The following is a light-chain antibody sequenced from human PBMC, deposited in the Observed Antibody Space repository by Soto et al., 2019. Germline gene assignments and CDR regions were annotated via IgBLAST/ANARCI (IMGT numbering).Light chain of an antibody. CDR1: SSDVGSYNL. V-gene: IGLV2-23*02. CDR3: CSNAGSSTFWV. Sequence: QSVLTQPASVSGSPGQSITISCTGASSDVGSYNLVSWYQQHPGKAPKLMIYEVSKRPAGVSNSCSGSKSGNPASLTVSGRQAEDEAEDSCCSNAGSSTFWVVGGGTKLTFL. J-gene: IGLJ3*02. CDR2: EVS.